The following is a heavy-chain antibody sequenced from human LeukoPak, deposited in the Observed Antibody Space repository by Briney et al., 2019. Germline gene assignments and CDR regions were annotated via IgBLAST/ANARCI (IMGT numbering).Heavy chain of an antibody. CDR1: GFTVSSNY. J-gene: IGHJ4*02. Sequence: PGGSLRLSCAASGFTVSSNYMSWVRQAPGKGLEWVSVIYSGGSTYYADSVKGRFTISRDNSKNTLYLQMNSLRAEDMAVYYCAKPTKWELDYFDYWGQGTLVTVSS. D-gene: IGHD1-26*01. V-gene: IGHV3-66*04. CDR3: AKPTKWELDYFDY. CDR2: IYSGGST.